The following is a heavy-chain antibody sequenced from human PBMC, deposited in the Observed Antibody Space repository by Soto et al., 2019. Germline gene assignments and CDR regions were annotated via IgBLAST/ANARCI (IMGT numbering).Heavy chain of an antibody. V-gene: IGHV1-69*15. CDR3: AKDGGKDGYFGNWFDP. CDR2: IIPIFGSA. Sequence: QVQLVQSGAEVKKPGSSVKVSCKASGGTFSNYAITWVRQAPGQGLEWLGRIIPIFGSANYAQKFQGRVTITADESKTTAYMEMSSQRSDYKAVYYCAKDGGKDGYFGNWFDPWGQGTLVTVSS. CDR1: GGTFSNYA. D-gene: IGHD5-12*01. J-gene: IGHJ5*02.